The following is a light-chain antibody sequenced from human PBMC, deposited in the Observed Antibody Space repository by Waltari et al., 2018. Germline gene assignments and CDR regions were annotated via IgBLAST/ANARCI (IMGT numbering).Light chain of an antibody. V-gene: IGLV1-47*01. J-gene: IGLJ2*01. CDR2: RNN. Sequence: QSLLTQSPSTSGTPGQRVTISCSGSSSNIGTNYVYWYQQLPGTAPKLLITRNNQRPAGVPDRFSGSKSGTPASLAISGLRSEDEAVYYCAACDDSLSAVVFGGGTRLTVL. CDR1: SSNIGTNY. CDR3: AACDDSLSAVV.